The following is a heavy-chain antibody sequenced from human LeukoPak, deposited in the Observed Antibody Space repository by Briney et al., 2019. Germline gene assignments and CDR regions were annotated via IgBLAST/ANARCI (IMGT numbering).Heavy chain of an antibody. Sequence: SETLSLTCTVSGGPISSGDYYWSWIRQPPGKGLEWIGYIHYSGSTYYNPSLKSRVTISVDTSKNQFSLKLSSVTAADTAVYYCARGRSGWLLPFDYWGQGTLVTVSS. CDR1: GGPISSGDYY. D-gene: IGHD6-19*01. V-gene: IGHV4-61*08. CDR3: ARGRSGWLLPFDY. J-gene: IGHJ4*02. CDR2: IHYSGST.